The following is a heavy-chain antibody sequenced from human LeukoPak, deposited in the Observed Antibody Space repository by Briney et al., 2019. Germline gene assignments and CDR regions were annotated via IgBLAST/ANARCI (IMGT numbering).Heavy chain of an antibody. CDR2: IYYSGST. J-gene: IGHJ4*02. Sequence: SETLSLTCTVSGGSISSSSYYWGWIRQPPGKGLEWIGSIYYSGSTYYNPSLKSRVTISVDTSKNQFSLKLSSVTAADTAVYYCARDNTRSCGSDYWGQGTLVTVSS. V-gene: IGHV4-39*07. CDR3: ARDNTRSCGSDY. CDR1: GGSISSSSYY. D-gene: IGHD1-26*01.